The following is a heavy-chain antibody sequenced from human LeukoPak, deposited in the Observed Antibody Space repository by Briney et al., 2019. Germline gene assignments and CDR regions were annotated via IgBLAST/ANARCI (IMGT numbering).Heavy chain of an antibody. J-gene: IGHJ6*03. CDR1: GYTLTELS. Sequence: SSVKVSRKVSGYTLTELSLHWLRQAPATGLEWMGGFDPGDGETIYAKNFQRRVTMTEDTSTDTAYMELSSLRSEDTAVYYCARSRYCSSTSGYAQIWDYYYMDVWGKGTTVTVSS. CDR3: ARSRYCSSTSGYAQIWDYYYMDV. D-gene: IGHD2-2*01. CDR2: FDPGDGET. V-gene: IGHV1-24*01.